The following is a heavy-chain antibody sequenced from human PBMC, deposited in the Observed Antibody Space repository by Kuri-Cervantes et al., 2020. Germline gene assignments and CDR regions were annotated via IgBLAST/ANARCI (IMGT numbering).Heavy chain of an antibody. J-gene: IGHJ6*03. V-gene: IGHV1-24*01. Sequence: ASVKVSCKVSGYTLTELSTHWVRQAPGKGLEWMGGFDPEDGETIYAQKFQGRVTMTEDTSTDTAYMELSSLRSEDTAVYYCATDRNRNRYYYYYMDVWGKGTTVTVSS. D-gene: IGHD1-14*01. CDR1: GYTLTELS. CDR2: FDPEDGET. CDR3: ATDRNRNRYYYYYMDV.